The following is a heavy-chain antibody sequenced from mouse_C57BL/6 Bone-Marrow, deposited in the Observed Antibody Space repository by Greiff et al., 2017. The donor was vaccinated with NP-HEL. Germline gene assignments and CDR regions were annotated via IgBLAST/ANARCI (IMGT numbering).Heavy chain of an antibody. CDR1: GFTFSSYA. Sequence: DVKLVESGGGLVKPGGSLKLSCAASGFTFSSYAMSWVRQTPEKRLEWVATISDGGSYTYYPDNVKGRFTISSDNAKNNLYLQMSRLKSEDTAIYYCARDSYYSNSWFAYWGQGTLVTVSA. CDR3: ARDSYYSNSWFAY. D-gene: IGHD2-5*01. CDR2: ISDGGSYT. J-gene: IGHJ3*01. V-gene: IGHV5-4*03.